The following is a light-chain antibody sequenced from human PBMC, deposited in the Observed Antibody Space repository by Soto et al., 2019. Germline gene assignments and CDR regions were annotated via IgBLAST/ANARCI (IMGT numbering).Light chain of an antibody. CDR3: SSYTRSSTYV. CDR2: DVS. V-gene: IGLV2-14*01. J-gene: IGLJ1*01. Sequence: QSALTQPASVSGSPGQSITISCTGTSSGVGGYNYVSWYRQHPGRAPKLMIYDVSNRPSGVSNRFSGSKSGNTASLTTSGLQAEDEADYYCSSYTRSSTYVFGTGTKVTVL. CDR1: SSGVGGYNY.